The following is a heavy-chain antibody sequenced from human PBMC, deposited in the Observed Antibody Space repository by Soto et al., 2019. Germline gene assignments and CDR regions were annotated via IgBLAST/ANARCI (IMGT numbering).Heavy chain of an antibody. D-gene: IGHD6-6*01. V-gene: IGHV1-2*02. CDR3: AKDLTRQLAYWLDP. Sequence: SVKVSCKASGFSFTGYYIHWLRQAPGQGLEWMGWINAHSGGTEYAQKFQGRVTLTRDTSIATAYLTLTSLTSDDTALYYCAKDLTRQLAYWLDPWGQGTKVTVSA. CDR1: GFSFTGYY. CDR2: INAHSGGT. J-gene: IGHJ5*02.